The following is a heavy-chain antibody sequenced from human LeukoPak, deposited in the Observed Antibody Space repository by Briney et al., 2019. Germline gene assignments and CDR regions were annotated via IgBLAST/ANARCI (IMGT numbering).Heavy chain of an antibody. V-gene: IGHV1-2*02. CDR1: GYTFTAFF. J-gene: IGHJ4*02. CDR2: INPNSGSA. Sequence: GASVKVSCRPSGYTFTAFFIHWLRQAPGQGLEWMGWINPNSGSANFAQTFRGRVAMTVDSSTSTAYMELIRLRSDDTAVYYCAREGDAFSTPWSSSQAREICSSGVCYPFDYRGQGTLVTVS. D-gene: IGHD3-22*01. CDR3: AREGDAFSTPWSSSQAREICSSGVCYPFDY.